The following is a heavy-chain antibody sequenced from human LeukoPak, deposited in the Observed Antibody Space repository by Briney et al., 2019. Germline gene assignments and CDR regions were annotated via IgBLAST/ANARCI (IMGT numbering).Heavy chain of an antibody. CDR2: ISRDGSNK. CDR1: QFTFSSYD. V-gene: IGHV3-30*03. J-gene: IGHJ4*02. D-gene: IGHD3-22*01. CDR3: ATRYNHYDSSGYYSETFDY. Sequence: GGSLRLSCAASQFTFSSYDMHWVRQAPGKGLDWVAVISRDGSNKKYGDSVKGRFTISRDNSKNTLYLQMNSLRAEDTAVYYCATRYNHYDSSGYYSETFDYWGQGTLVTVSS.